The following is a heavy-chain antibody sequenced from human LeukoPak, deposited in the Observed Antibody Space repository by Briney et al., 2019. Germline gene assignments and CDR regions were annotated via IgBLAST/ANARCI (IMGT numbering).Heavy chain of an antibody. D-gene: IGHD5-12*01. J-gene: IGHJ4*02. CDR3: ARDGYSGSYFDY. CDR1: GFTFSSYA. V-gene: IGHV3-30-3*01. Sequence: GRSLRLSCAASGFTFSSYAMHWVRQAPGKGLEWVAVISYDGSNKYYADSVKGRFTISRDDSKNTLYLQMNSLRAEDTAVYYCARDGYSGSYFDYWGQGTLVTVSS. CDR2: ISYDGSNK.